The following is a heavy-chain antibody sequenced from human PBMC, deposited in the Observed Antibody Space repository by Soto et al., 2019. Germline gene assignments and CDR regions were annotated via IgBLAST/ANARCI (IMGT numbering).Heavy chain of an antibody. Sequence: GGSLRLSCAASGFTFSSYSMNWVRQAPGKGLEWVSYISSSSSTIYYADSVKGRFTISRDNAKNSLYLQMNSLRDEDTAVYYCARDQRPSYYYDSSGRTTAFDIWGQGTMVTVS. CDR1: GFTFSSYS. V-gene: IGHV3-48*02. D-gene: IGHD3-22*01. CDR2: ISSSSSTI. CDR3: ARDQRPSYYYDSSGRTTAFDI. J-gene: IGHJ3*02.